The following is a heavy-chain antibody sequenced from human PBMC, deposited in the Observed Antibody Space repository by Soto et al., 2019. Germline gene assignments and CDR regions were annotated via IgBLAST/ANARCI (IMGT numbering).Heavy chain of an antibody. CDR1: GASINSGGYF. CDR2: IHYSGST. Sequence: QVQLQESGPGLVKPSQTLSLACSVSGASINSGGYFWSWIRQRPGKGLEWIGYIHYSGSTYYNPSLKSRVVMSMDTSKKDFSLKLSSVTAADTAVFYCARGFVETAMAFDYWGQGALVTVSS. D-gene: IGHD5-18*01. CDR3: ARGFVETAMAFDY. J-gene: IGHJ4*02. V-gene: IGHV4-31*03.